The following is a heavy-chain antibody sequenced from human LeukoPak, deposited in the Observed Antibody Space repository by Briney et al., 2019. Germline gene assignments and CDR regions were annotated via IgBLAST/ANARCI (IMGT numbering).Heavy chain of an antibody. CDR1: GFTFSDYY. CDR3: ARSDGSGSLDY. Sequence: GSLRLSCAASGFTFSDYYMSWIRQAPGKGLEWVSYISSSSSYTNYADSVKGRFTISRDNAKNSLYLQMNSLRAEDTAVYYCARSDGSGSLDYWGQGTLVTVSS. CDR2: ISSSSSYT. D-gene: IGHD3-10*01. J-gene: IGHJ4*02. V-gene: IGHV3-11*06.